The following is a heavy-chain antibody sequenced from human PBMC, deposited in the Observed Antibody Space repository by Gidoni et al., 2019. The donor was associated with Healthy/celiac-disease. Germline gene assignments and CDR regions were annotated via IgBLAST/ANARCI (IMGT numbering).Heavy chain of an antibody. V-gene: IGHV3-74*01. CDR2: INSDGSST. CDR3: ARDRGDGYNYMRYYGMDV. D-gene: IGHD5-12*01. CDR1: GFTFRSYW. J-gene: IGHJ6*02. Sequence: EVQLVESGGGLVQPGGSLRLSCAASGFTFRSYWMHWVPQAPGKGLVWVSRINSDGSSTSYADSVKGRFTISRDNAKNTLYLQMNSLRAEDTAVYYCARDRGDGYNYMRYYGMDVWGQGTTVTVSS.